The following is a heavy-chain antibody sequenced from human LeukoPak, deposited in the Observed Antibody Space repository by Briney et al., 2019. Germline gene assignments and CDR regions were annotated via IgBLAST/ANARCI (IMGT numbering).Heavy chain of an antibody. CDR3: AELGITMIGGV. Sequence: GESLRLSCAASGFTFSGSGMHWVRQAPGKGLEWVSYISSSGSTIYYADSVKGRFTISRDNAKNSLYLQMNSLRAGDTAVYYCAELGITMIGGVWGKGTTVTISS. V-gene: IGHV3-48*04. CDR2: ISSSGSTI. CDR1: GFTFSGSG. D-gene: IGHD3-10*02. J-gene: IGHJ6*04.